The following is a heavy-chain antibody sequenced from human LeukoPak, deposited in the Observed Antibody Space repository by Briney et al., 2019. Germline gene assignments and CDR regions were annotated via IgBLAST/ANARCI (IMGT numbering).Heavy chain of an antibody. V-gene: IGHV4-59*01. CDR3: ARGPHHGYCSSTSCYLSYYYMDV. Sequence: SETLSLTCTVSSGSISSYYWSWIRQPPGKGLEWIGYIYYSGSTNYNPSLKSRVTISVDTSKNQFSLKLSSVTAADTAVYYCARGPHHGYCSSTSCYLSYYYMDVWGKGTTVTVSS. J-gene: IGHJ6*03. CDR1: SGSISSYY. D-gene: IGHD2-2*03. CDR2: IYYSGST.